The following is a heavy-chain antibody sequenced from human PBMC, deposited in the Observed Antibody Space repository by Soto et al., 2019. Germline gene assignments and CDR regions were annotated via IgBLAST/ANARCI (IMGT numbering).Heavy chain of an antibody. J-gene: IGHJ4*02. CDR1: GGSMTSYS. D-gene: IGHD3-22*01. Sequence: QVQLQESGPGLVKPSETLSLTCTVSGGSMTSYSWSWIRQPPGKRLEWMGYIYYSGYTNYNPSLKSRVTISVDTSKSQFSLEMRSVTAADTAVYYCARDSVGSGYDWGQGTLVTVSS. V-gene: IGHV4-59*01. CDR2: IYYSGYT. CDR3: ARDSVGSGYD.